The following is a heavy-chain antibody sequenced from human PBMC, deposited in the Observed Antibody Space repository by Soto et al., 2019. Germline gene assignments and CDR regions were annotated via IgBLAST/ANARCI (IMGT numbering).Heavy chain of an antibody. D-gene: IGHD3-10*01. Sequence: ASVKVSCKASGYTFTNYGFSWVRQAPGQGLEWMAWISAYDGSTNCAQKFQGRVTMTIDTSTSTAYMELRSLMSDDTAVYYCVRDERRSWDSSYFDLWGQGTQVTVSS. CDR2: ISAYDGST. CDR3: VRDERRSWDSSYFDL. CDR1: GYTFTNYG. V-gene: IGHV1-18*01. J-gene: IGHJ4*02.